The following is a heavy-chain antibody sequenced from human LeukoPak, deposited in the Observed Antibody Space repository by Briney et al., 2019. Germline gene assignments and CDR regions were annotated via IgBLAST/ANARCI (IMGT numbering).Heavy chain of an antibody. D-gene: IGHD3-10*01. J-gene: IGHJ6*02. V-gene: IGHV3-30*18. CDR2: ISYDGSNK. CDR1: GFTFSSYG. Sequence: PGGSLRLSCAASGFTFSSYGMHWVRQAPGKGLEWVAVISYDGSNKYYADSVKGRFTISRDNSKNTLYLQMNSLRAEDTAVYYCAKSIHYGSGGYYNIHYYYYGMDVWGQGTTVTVSS. CDR3: AKSIHYGSGGYYNIHYYYYGMDV.